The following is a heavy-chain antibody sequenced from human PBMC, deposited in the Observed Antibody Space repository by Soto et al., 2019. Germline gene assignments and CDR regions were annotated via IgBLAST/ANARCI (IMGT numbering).Heavy chain of an antibody. CDR3: ARGRRDNWNRWYYFDY. CDR1: GGSFSGYY. D-gene: IGHD1-20*01. J-gene: IGHJ4*02. Sequence: QVQLQQWGAGLLKPSETLSLTCAVYGGSFSGYYWSWIRQPPGKGLEWIGEINHTGSTNYNPSLKRRVTISVDTSKNQFSLKLSSVTAADTAVYYCARGRRDNWNRWYYFDYWGQGTLVTVSS. CDR2: INHTGST. V-gene: IGHV4-34*01.